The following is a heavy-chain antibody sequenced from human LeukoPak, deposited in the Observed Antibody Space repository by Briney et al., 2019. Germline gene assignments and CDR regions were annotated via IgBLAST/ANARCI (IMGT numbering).Heavy chain of an antibody. D-gene: IGHD3-22*01. CDR1: GGSFSGYY. V-gene: IGHV4-34*01. CDR3: ARAPRRSITMIVMPRGYYFDY. J-gene: IGHJ4*01. CDR2: INHGGST. Sequence: PSETLSLTCAVYGGSFSGYYWSWIRQPPGKGLEWIGEINHGGSTNYNPSLKSRVTISVDTSKNQFSLKLSSVTAADTAVYYCARAPRRSITMIVMPRGYYFDYWGQGTLVTVSS.